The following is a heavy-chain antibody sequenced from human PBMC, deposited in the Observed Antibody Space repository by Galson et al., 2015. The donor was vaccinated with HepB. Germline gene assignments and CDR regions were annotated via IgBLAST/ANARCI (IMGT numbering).Heavy chain of an antibody. CDR2: ITPLFGTA. V-gene: IGHV1-69*01. CDR3: ATLHNFDFWSGYQFHYLDS. CDR1: GGTFNNYA. J-gene: IGHJ4*02. Sequence: SCKASGGTFNNYAFSWVRQAPGQGPEWMGGITPLFGTANYAQRFQGRVTITADEATSTVYMGLSSLRSEDTAMYYCATLHNFDFWSGYQFHYLDSWGQGTLVTVSS. D-gene: IGHD3-3*01.